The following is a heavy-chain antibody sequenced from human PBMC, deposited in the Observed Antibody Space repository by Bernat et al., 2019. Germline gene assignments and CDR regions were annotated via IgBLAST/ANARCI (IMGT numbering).Heavy chain of an antibody. D-gene: IGHD3-16*01. J-gene: IGHJ1*01. CDR1: GFTFNGYS. V-gene: IGHV3-64D*06. CDR2: IGHFGDGA. CDR3: ERDLHVSHDD. Sequence: EVQLVESGGNLVQPGGSLRLSCSASGFTFNGYSMHWVRQAPGKGLEYVAEIGHFGDGAYYADSVKGRFTISRDNSKNMLFLQMSSLRAEDTAVYYRERDLHVSHDDWGQGTLVTVSS.